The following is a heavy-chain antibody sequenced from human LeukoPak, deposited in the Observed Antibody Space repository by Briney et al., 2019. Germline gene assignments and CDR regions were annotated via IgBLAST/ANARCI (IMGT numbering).Heavy chain of an antibody. CDR3: AGAPVSSSSGYLYYFDY. CDR2: IYYSGST. V-gene: IGHV4-61*05. D-gene: IGHD3-22*01. Sequence: SETLSLTCSVSSGSISRSTYYWGWIRQPPGKGLEWIGYIYYSGSTNYNPSLKSRVTISVDTSKNQFSLKLSSVTAADTAVYYCAGAPVSSSSGYLYYFDYWGRGTLVTVSS. J-gene: IGHJ4*02. CDR1: SGSISRSTYY.